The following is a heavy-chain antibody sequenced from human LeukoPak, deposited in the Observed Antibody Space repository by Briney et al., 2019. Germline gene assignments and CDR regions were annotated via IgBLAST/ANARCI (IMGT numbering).Heavy chain of an antibody. J-gene: IGHJ4*02. CDR3: ARAGQWQYYFDY. CDR1: GYTFTSYA. Sequence: GASVKVSCMASGYTFTSYAMHWVRQAPGQRLEWMGWINAGNGNTKYSQKFQGRVTITRDTSASTAYMELSSLRSEDTAVYYCARAGQWQYYFDYWGQGTLVTVSS. CDR2: INAGNGNT. V-gene: IGHV1-3*01. D-gene: IGHD6-19*01.